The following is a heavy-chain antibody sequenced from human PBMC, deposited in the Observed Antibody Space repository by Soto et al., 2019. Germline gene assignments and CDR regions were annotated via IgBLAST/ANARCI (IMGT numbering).Heavy chain of an antibody. CDR3: ATETDP. J-gene: IGHJ5*02. V-gene: IGHV1-2*02. Sequence: ASVKVSCKASGYTFTAYYFHWVRQAPGQGLEGLGWINPNSGGTNYAQNFQGRVTITSDTSISTAYMELRSLRSDDPAMYYCATETDPWGQGTMVTVS. CDR2: INPNSGGT. CDR1: GYTFTAYY.